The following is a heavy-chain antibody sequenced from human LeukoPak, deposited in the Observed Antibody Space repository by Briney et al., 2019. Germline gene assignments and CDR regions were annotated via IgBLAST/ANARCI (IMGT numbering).Heavy chain of an antibody. D-gene: IGHD6-13*01. CDR3: AKDWGYSSSQGYYFDY. CDR1: GFTFSSYA. Sequence: GGSLRLSCAASGFTFSSYAVSWVRQAPGKGLEWVSSFSGSGVATYSADSVKGRFTISRDNSKNTLYLQMSSLRAEDTAVYYCAKDWGYSSSQGYYFDYWGQGTLVTVSS. V-gene: IGHV3-23*01. CDR2: FSGSGVAT. J-gene: IGHJ4*02.